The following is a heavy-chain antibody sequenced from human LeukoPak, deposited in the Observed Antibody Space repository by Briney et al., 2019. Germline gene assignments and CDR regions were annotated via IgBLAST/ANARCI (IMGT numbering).Heavy chain of an antibody. Sequence: PGGSLRLSCVGSGFTFNTYWIHWVRQAPGMGLVWVSRVKEDGRETNYADSVKGRFTLSRDNAKNTVYLQMNNLRAEDTAVYHCARAKPADFDLWGRGTLVTVSS. CDR1: GFTFNTYW. J-gene: IGHJ2*01. V-gene: IGHV3-74*01. CDR3: ARAKPADFDL. CDR2: VKEDGRET.